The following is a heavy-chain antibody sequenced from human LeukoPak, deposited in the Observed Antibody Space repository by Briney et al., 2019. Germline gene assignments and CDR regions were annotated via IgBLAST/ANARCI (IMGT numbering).Heavy chain of an antibody. Sequence: GGSLRLSCAASGFTLSSYAMSWVRQAPGKGLEWVSAISGSGGSTYYADSVKGRFTISRDNSKNTLYLQMNSLRAEDTAVYYCAKDRGGYYYDSSGYYNYWGQGTLVTVSS. CDR3: AKDRGGYYYDSSGYYNY. V-gene: IGHV3-23*01. D-gene: IGHD3-22*01. CDR1: GFTLSSYA. CDR2: ISGSGGST. J-gene: IGHJ4*02.